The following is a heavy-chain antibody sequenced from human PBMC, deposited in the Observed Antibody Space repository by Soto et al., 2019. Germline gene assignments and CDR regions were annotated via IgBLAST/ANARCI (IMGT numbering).Heavy chain of an antibody. CDR1: GGTFSTSS. D-gene: IGHD3-10*01. CDR3: ARGHEFGGNSDAFDI. V-gene: IGHV1-69*14. J-gene: IGHJ3*02. Sequence: QVQLVQSGAEVKKPGSSVKVSCKASGGTFSTSSINWLRQAPGQRPEWMGNILPIFGTADYAQKFRDRVTMTADKATNTAYMELRSLFSEDAAGYYCARGHEFGGNSDAFDIWGQGTVVTGSS. CDR2: ILPIFGTA.